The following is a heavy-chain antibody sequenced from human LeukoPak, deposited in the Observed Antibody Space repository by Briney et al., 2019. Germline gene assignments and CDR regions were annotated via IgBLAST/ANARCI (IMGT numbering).Heavy chain of an antibody. V-gene: IGHV1-69*13. J-gene: IGHJ3*02. CDR1: GGAFSSYA. CDR3: ARNFIAAAAVAFDI. Sequence: GASVKVSCKASGGAFSSYAISWVRQAPGQGLEWMGGIIPIFGTANYAQKFQGRVTITADESTSTAYMELSSLRSEDTAVYYCARNFIAAAAVAFDIWGQGTMVTVSS. D-gene: IGHD6-13*01. CDR2: IIPIFGTA.